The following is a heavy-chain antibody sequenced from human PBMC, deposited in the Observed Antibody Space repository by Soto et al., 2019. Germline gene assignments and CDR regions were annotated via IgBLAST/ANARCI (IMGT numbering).Heavy chain of an antibody. CDR1: GGSISSYY. D-gene: IGHD7-27*01. J-gene: IGHJ1*01. CDR3: ARGWGGYFQH. Sequence: QVQLQESGPGLVKPSETLSLTCTVSGGSISSYYWSWIRQPPGKGLEWIGYIYYSGSTNYNPSLXGRVTISVDTSKNQFSLKLSSVTAADTAVYYCARGWGGYFQHWGQAPWSPSPQ. CDR2: IYYSGST. V-gene: IGHV4-59*01.